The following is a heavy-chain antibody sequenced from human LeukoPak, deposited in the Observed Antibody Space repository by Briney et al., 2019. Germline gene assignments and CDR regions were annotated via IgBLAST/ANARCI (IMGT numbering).Heavy chain of an antibody. J-gene: IGHJ6*02. Sequence: GGSLRLSCAASGFTFSNIWMSWVRQAPGKGLEWVANIKHDGSETNYVDSVKGRFTISRDNARYSLDLQMNSLRVEDTAVYYCAKNGGPHGMDVWGQGTTVTVSS. D-gene: IGHD3-16*01. CDR2: IKHDGSET. CDR1: GFTFSNIW. V-gene: IGHV3-7*02. CDR3: AKNGGPHGMDV.